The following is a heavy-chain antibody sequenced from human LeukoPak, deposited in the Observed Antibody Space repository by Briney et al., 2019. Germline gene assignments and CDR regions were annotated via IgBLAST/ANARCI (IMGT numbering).Heavy chain of an antibody. J-gene: IGHJ4*01. Sequence: SETLSLTCNVSGGSISGSNYWSWIRQPPGKGPEWIGYIYSSGSSDYNPSLKSRVTISVDTSKNHFSLGLSSVTAADTAVYYCARHHSSSWFFFDYWGHGTLVTVSS. CDR3: ARHHSSSWFFFDY. CDR1: GGSISGSNY. CDR2: IYSSGSS. D-gene: IGHD6-13*01. V-gene: IGHV4-4*09.